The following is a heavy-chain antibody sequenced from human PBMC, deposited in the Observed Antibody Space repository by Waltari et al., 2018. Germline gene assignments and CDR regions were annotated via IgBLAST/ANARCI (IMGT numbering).Heavy chain of an antibody. CDR1: GFTFSSYA. CDR3: AKGPYYDYIWGSYRPPAGDAFDI. Sequence: EVQLVESGGGLVQPGGSLRLSCAASGFTFSSYAMSWVRQAPGKGLEWVSAISGSGGSTYYADSVKGRFTISRDNSKNTLYLQMNSLRAEDTAVYYCAKGPYYDYIWGSYRPPAGDAFDIWGQGTMVTVSS. D-gene: IGHD3-16*02. V-gene: IGHV3-23*04. J-gene: IGHJ3*02. CDR2: ISGSGGST.